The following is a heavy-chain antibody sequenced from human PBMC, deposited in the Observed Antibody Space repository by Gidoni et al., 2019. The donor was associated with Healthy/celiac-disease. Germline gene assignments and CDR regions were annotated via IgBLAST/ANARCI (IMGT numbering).Heavy chain of an antibody. CDR2: IYYSGST. CDR1: VGSLSSSSYY. D-gene: IGHD3-10*01. CDR3: ATPTYNYYGSGSYYY. Sequence: QLQLQESGPGLVKPSETLSLTCTVSVGSLSSSSYYWGWIRQPPGKGLEWIGSIYYSGSTYYNPSLKSRVTISVDTSKNQFSLKLSSVTAADTAVYYCATPTYNYYGSGSYYYWGQGTLVTVSS. J-gene: IGHJ4*02. V-gene: IGHV4-39*01.